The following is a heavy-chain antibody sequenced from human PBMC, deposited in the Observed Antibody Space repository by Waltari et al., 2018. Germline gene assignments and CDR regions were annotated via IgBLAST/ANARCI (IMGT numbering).Heavy chain of an antibody. Sequence: EVQLLESGGGLVQPGGSLRLSCEASGFTFRNYAMAWVRQAPGKGLEWVSCISTSGRSSGNAESVKGRFTISRDNSKNTLYLQLNSLRAEDTAKYYCAKDVISDWEGNYFDHWGQGTLVTVSS. CDR2: ISTSGRSS. J-gene: IGHJ4*02. CDR3: AKDVISDWEGNYFDH. V-gene: IGHV3-23*01. CDR1: GFTFRNYA. D-gene: IGHD3-16*02.